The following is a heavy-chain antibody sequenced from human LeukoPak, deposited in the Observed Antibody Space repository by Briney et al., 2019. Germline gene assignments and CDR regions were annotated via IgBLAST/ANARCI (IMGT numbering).Heavy chain of an antibody. CDR3: ARDRAPHYYDSSGYFSY. Sequence: ASVKVSCKASGYTFTSCGIRWVRQAPGQGLEWMGWISAYNGNTNYAQKLQGRVTMTTDTSTSTAYMELRSLRSDDTAVYYCARDRAPHYYDSSGYFSYWGQGTLVTVSS. D-gene: IGHD3-22*01. CDR2: ISAYNGNT. CDR1: GYTFTSCG. V-gene: IGHV1-18*01. J-gene: IGHJ4*02.